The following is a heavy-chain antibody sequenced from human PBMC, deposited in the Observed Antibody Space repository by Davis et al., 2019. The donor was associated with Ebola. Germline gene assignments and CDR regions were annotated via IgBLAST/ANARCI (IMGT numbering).Heavy chain of an antibody. Sequence: SETLSLTCSVSGGSTSGHWTWIRQSPGKGLEWIANLHYTGKTDYNPSLKSRVTISVDTSKNQFSLKLSSVTAADTAVYYCARQDNWFDPWGQGTLVTVSS. CDR3: ARQDNWFDP. CDR1: GGSTSGH. V-gene: IGHV4-59*08. CDR2: LHYTGKT. J-gene: IGHJ5*02.